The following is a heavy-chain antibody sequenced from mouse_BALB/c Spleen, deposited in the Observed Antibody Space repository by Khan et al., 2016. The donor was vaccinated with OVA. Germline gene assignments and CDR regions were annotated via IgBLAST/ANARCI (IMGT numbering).Heavy chain of an antibody. Sequence: QVQLQQSGGDLMKPGASVKISCKATGYTFSSYWIEWVKQRPGHGLEWLGQIFPGSVSTTYNEKIKGKATFTADTSSNTAYMQLSSLTSEDSAVYYCARGGYGGFAYCGQGTLVTVSA. CDR2: IFPGSVST. J-gene: IGHJ3*01. CDR3: ARGGYGGFAY. D-gene: IGHD2-2*01. CDR1: GYTFSSYW. V-gene: IGHV1-9*01.